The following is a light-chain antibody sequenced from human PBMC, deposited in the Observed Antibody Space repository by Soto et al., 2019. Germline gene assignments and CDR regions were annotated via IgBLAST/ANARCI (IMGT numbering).Light chain of an antibody. CDR1: QNVNNR. CDR3: QHFNSWPLL. CDR2: GAS. J-gene: IGKJ1*01. Sequence: EIVMTQSPAMLSVSPGERATLSCRASQNVNNRLAWYQQKAGQPPRLLIYGASTRATGIPARFSGSGSGTDFTLIISSLQSEDVAVYYCQHFNSWPLLFGQGTKVEIK. V-gene: IGKV3-15*01.